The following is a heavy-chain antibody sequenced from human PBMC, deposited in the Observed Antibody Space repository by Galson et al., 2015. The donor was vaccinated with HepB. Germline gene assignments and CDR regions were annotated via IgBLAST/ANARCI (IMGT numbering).Heavy chain of an antibody. Sequence: SLRLSCAASGFTFSSYSMNWVRQAPGKGLEWVSYISSSSSTIYYADSVKGRFTISRDNAKNSLYLQMNSLRAEDTAVYYCARDRRITIFGVVIRESDYWGQGTLVTVSS. CDR3: ARDRRITIFGVVIRESDY. J-gene: IGHJ4*02. CDR2: ISSSSSTI. D-gene: IGHD3-3*01. V-gene: IGHV3-48*01. CDR1: GFTFSSYS.